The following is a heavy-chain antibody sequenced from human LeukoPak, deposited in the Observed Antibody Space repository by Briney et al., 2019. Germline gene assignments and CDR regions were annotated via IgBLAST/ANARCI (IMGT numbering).Heavy chain of an antibody. Sequence: GGSLRLSCAASGFTFSSYAMHWVRQAPGKGLEWVAVISYDGSNKYYADSVEGRFTISRDNSKNTLYLQMNSLRAEDTAVYYCAKDGTYGLGPPRNRPGPNYFDCWGQGTLVTVSS. CDR1: GFTFSSYA. J-gene: IGHJ4*02. CDR2: ISYDGSNK. D-gene: IGHD3-10*01. CDR3: AKDGTYGLGPPRNRPGPNYFDC. V-gene: IGHV3-30-3*01.